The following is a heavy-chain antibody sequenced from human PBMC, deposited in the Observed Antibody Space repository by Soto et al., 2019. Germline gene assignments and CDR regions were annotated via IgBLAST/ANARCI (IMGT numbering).Heavy chain of an antibody. CDR2: ISYDGSNK. J-gene: IGHJ5*02. V-gene: IGHV3-30-3*01. CDR1: GFTFSSYA. Sequence: QVQLVESGGGVVQPGRSLRLSCAASGFTFSSYAMHWVRQAPGKGLEWVAVISYDGSNKYYADSVKGRFTISRDNSKNTLYLQMNSLRAEDTAVYYCARDRSLLWFGELSVGFDPWGQGTLVTVSS. D-gene: IGHD3-10*01. CDR3: ARDRSLLWFGELSVGFDP.